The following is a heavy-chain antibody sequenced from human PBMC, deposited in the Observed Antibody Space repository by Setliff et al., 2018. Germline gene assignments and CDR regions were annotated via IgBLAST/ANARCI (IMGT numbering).Heavy chain of an antibody. J-gene: IGHJ6*02. CDR2: IRYDGSNK. D-gene: IGHD2-2*01. CDR1: GFTFSSYG. V-gene: IGHV3-30*02. Sequence: GESLKISCAASGFTFSSYGMHWVRQAPGKGLEWVAFIRYDGSNKYYADSVKGRFTISRDNSKNTLYLQMNSLRVEDTAVYYCAKDFPDIVVVPAAIYYYYGMDVWGQGTTVTVSS. CDR3: AKDFPDIVVVPAAIYYYYGMDV.